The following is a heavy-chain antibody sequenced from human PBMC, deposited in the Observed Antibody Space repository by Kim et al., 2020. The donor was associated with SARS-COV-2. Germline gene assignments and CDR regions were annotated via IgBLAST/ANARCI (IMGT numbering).Heavy chain of an antibody. D-gene: IGHD3-9*01. J-gene: IGHJ4*02. V-gene: IGHV3-23*01. Sequence: DSVKGRFTISRENSKNTLYLQMNSLRAEDTAVYYCAKEGYFDWLLYDYWGQGTLVTVSS. CDR3: AKEGYFDWLLYDY.